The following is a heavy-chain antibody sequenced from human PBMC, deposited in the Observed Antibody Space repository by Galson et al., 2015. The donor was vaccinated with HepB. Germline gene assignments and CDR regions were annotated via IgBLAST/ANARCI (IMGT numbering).Heavy chain of an antibody. CDR1: GYTFTGYF. CDR2: INPNSGGT. J-gene: IGHJ4*02. D-gene: IGHD2-15*01. V-gene: IGHV1-2*06. CDR3: ARDFCSGGSCYSFDY. Sequence: SVKVSCKASGYTFTGYFMHWVRQAPGQGLEWMGRINPNSGGTNYAQKFQGRVTMTRDTSISTAYMELSRLRSDDTAVYYCARDFCSGGSCYSFDYWGQGTLVTVSS.